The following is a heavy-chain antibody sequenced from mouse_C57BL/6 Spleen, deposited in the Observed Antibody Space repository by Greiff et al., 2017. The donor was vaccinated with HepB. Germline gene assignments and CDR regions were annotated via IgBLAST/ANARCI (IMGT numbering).Heavy chain of an antibody. V-gene: IGHV5-17*01. D-gene: IGHD1-1*01. CDR3: ARTFYYGSSYGYFDD. Sequence: EVMLVESGGGLVKPGGSLKLSCAASGFTFSDYGMHWVRQAPEKGLEWVAYISSGSSTIYYADTVKGRFTISRDNAKNTLFLQMTSLRSEDTAMYYCARTFYYGSSYGYFDDWGTGTTVTVSS. CDR2: ISSGSSTI. CDR1: GFTFSDYG. J-gene: IGHJ1*03.